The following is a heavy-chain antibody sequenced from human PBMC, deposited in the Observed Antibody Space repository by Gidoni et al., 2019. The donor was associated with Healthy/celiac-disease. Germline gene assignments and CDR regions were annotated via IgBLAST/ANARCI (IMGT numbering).Heavy chain of an antibody. CDR1: GFTFSSYA. CDR3: ARDRDYFDY. CDR2: ISYDGSNK. Sequence: QVQLVESGGGVVQPGRSLRLSCAASGFTFSSYAMHWVRQAPGKGPAWVAVISYDGSNKYYADSVKGRFTISRDNSKNTLYLQMNSLRAEDTAVYYCARDRDYFDYWGQGTLVTVSS. J-gene: IGHJ4*02. D-gene: IGHD3-10*01. V-gene: IGHV3-30*01.